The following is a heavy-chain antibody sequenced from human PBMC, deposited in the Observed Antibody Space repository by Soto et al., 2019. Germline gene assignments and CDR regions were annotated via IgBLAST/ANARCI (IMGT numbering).Heavy chain of an antibody. Sequence: GGSLRLSCAASGFTFSSYWMSWVRQAPGKGLERVANIKQDGSEKYYVDSVKGRFTISRDNAKNSLYMQMNSLRAEDTAVYYCARGWDAGVLNNRFDPWGQGTLVTVSS. CDR2: IKQDGSEK. CDR1: GFTFSSYW. J-gene: IGHJ5*02. V-gene: IGHV3-7*03. D-gene: IGHD1-26*01. CDR3: ARGWDAGVLNNRFDP.